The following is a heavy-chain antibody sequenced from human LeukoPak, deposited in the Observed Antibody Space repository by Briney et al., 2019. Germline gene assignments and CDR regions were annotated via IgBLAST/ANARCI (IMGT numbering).Heavy chain of an antibody. Sequence: ASVKVSCKASGYTFTSYGISWVRQAPGQGLEWMGWISAYNGNTNYAQKLQGRVTMTTDTSTSTAYMELRSLRSEDTAVYYCARGGFSGSYLDDAFDIWGQGTMVTVSS. CDR1: GYTFTSYG. CDR2: ISAYNGNT. V-gene: IGHV1-18*01. J-gene: IGHJ3*02. CDR3: ARGGFSGSYLDDAFDI. D-gene: IGHD1-26*01.